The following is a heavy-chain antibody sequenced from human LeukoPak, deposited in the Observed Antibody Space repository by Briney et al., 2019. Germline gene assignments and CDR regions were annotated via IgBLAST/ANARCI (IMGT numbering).Heavy chain of an antibody. Sequence: GGSLRLSCAASGLTFSSYWMSWVRQAPGKGLEWVANIKQDGSEKYYADSVKGRFTISRDNAKNSLYLQMNSLRAEDTAVYYCARERLNYYDSSGPFDYWGQGILVTVSS. CDR1: GLTFSSYW. J-gene: IGHJ4*02. D-gene: IGHD3-22*01. V-gene: IGHV3-7*01. CDR2: IKQDGSEK. CDR3: ARERLNYYDSSGPFDY.